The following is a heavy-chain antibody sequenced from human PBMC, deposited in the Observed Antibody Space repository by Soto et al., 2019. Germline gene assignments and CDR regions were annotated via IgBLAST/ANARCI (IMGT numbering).Heavy chain of an antibody. V-gene: IGHV3-23*01. J-gene: IGHJ4*02. D-gene: IGHD3-22*01. CDR1: GFTFSSYA. CDR3: AKVFYYYDSSGYYYFDY. Sequence: GGSLRLSCAASGFTFSSYAVSWVRQAPGKGPEWISSISGSGSTIYYADSVKGRFTISRDNSKNTLYLQMSSLRAEDTAVYYCAKVFYYYDSSGYYYFDYWVQGTLVTVSS. CDR2: ISGSGSTI.